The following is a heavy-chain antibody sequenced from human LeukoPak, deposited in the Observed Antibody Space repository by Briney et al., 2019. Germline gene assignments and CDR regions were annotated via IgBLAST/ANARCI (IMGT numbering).Heavy chain of an antibody. D-gene: IGHD3-10*01. J-gene: IGHJ6*02. CDR2: IIPILGIA. Sequence: PGGSLRLSCAASGGTFSSYAISWVRQAPGQGLEWMGRIIPILGIANYAQKFQGRVTITADKSTSTAYMELSSLRSEDTAVYYCASPRFGELLSWYYYGMDVWGQGTTVTVSS. CDR1: GGTFSSYA. V-gene: IGHV1-69*04. CDR3: ASPRFGELLSWYYYGMDV.